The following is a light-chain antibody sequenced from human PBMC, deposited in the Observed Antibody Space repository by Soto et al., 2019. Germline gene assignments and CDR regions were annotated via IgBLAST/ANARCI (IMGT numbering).Light chain of an antibody. J-gene: IGKJ2*01. V-gene: IGKV1-12*01. CDR2: AAS. CDR1: QGISSG. CDR3: QQAYGFPPYT. Sequence: DIPMTQSPSSVSASVGDRVTFTCRASQGISSGLAWYQQRPGKAPKLLIYAASTLQIGVPSRFSGSGSGTEFTLTISSLQPEDFGTYYCQQAYGFPPYTFGQGTKLEIK.